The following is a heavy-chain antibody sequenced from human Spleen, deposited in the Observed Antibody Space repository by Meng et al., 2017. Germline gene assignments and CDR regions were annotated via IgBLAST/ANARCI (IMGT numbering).Heavy chain of an antibody. CDR2: IYHSGST. CDR3: ARRRGGSGRDC. CDR1: GGSISSRKYC. D-gene: IGHD3-10*01. V-gene: IGHV4-39*01. J-gene: IGHJ4*02. Sequence: TGPGPVKPSGARPLTFTVSGGSISSRKYCWDWTRRPPGKGLEWIGAIYHSGSTSYNPSLQSRVTMFVDTSKNQFSLMLTSVTATDTAVYYCARRRGGSGRDCWGQGTLVTVSS.